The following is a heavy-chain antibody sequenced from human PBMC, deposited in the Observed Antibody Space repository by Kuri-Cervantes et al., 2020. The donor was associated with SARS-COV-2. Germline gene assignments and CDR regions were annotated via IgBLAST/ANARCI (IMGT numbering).Heavy chain of an antibody. CDR2: INPNSGGT. CDR1: GYTSTGYY. V-gene: IGHV1-2*04. J-gene: IGHJ6*02. Sequence: ASVKVSCKASGYTSTGYYMHWVRQAPGQGLEWMGWINPNSGGTNYAQKFQGWVTMTRDTSISTAYMELSRLRSDDTAVYYCARGGDIVVVPAAASGVTYYYYGMDVWGQGTTVTVSS. D-gene: IGHD2-2*01. CDR3: ARGGDIVVVPAAASGVTYYYYGMDV.